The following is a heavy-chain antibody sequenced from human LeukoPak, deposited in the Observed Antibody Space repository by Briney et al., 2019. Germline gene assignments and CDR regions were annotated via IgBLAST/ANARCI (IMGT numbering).Heavy chain of an antibody. V-gene: IGHV4-34*01. J-gene: IGHJ5*02. CDR3: ARGQYSSSWFYWFDP. D-gene: IGHD6-13*01. Sequence: SETLSLTCAVYGGSFSGYYWSWIRQPPGKGLEWIGEINHSGSTNYNPSLKSRVTISVDTSKNQFSLKLSSVTAADTAVYYCARGQYSSSWFYWFDPWGQGDLVSVSS. CDR1: GGSFSGYY. CDR2: INHSGST.